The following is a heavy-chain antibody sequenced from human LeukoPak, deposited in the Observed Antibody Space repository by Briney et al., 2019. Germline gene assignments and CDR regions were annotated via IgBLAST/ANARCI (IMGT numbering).Heavy chain of an antibody. CDR2: IRSKAYGGTT. CDR1: GFTFGDYA. D-gene: IGHD5-18*01. V-gene: IGHV3-49*04. CDR3: AKALQGHVDTAMAFDY. Sequence: GGSLRLSCTASGFTFGDYAMSWVRQAPGKGLEWVGFIRSKAYGGTTEYAASVKGRFTISRDDSKSIAYLQMNSLRAEDTAVYYCAKALQGHVDTAMAFDYWGQGTLVTVSS. J-gene: IGHJ4*02.